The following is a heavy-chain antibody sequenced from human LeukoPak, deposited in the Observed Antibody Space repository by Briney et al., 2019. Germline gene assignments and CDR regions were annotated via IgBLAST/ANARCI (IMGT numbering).Heavy chain of an antibody. CDR1: GGSISSYY. CDR3: ARVMPNYDFWSGYLNWFDP. D-gene: IGHD3-3*01. V-gene: IGHV4-59*01. Sequence: KTSETLSLTCTVSGGSISSYYWSWIRQPPGKGLEWIGYIYYSGSTHYNPSLKSRVTISVDTSKNQFSLKLSSVTAADTAVYYCARVMPNYDFWSGYLNWFDPWGQGTLVTVSS. J-gene: IGHJ5*02. CDR2: IYYSGST.